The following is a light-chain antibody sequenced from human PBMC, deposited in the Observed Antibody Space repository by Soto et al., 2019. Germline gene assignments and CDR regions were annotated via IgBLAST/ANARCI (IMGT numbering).Light chain of an antibody. Sequence: QSVLTQPASVSGSPGQSITISCTGTNSDVGSYIYVSWYQHHPGKVPKLLIYEVTNRPSGVSSRFSGSKSGNTASLTISGLQAEGEADYYCSSYSSGSTLVVFGVGTKLTVL. J-gene: IGLJ2*01. CDR3: SSYSSGSTLVV. V-gene: IGLV2-14*01. CDR1: NSDVGSYIY. CDR2: EVT.